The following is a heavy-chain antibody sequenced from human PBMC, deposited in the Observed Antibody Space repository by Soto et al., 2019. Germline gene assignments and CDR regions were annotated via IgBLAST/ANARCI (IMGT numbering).Heavy chain of an antibody. Sequence: QLHLVQSGAVVKKPGASVTVSCSASGYPVTAYYMHWVRQAPGRGLEWMGGINPATGAAKYTQTFQGGVTLSRDTSTSTVFMELSGLTSEDTGVFFCARGGGVGVAGSAAFDMWGQGTLVTVSS. CDR2: INPATGAA. J-gene: IGHJ3*02. CDR1: GYPVTAYY. V-gene: IGHV1-2*02. D-gene: IGHD3-3*01. CDR3: ARGGGVGVAGSAAFDM.